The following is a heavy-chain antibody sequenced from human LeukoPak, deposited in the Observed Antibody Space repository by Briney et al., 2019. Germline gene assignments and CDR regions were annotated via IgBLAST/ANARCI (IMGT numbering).Heavy chain of an antibody. CDR3: AKRGVVIRVILVGFHKEAYYFDS. Sequence: PGGSLRLSCPVSGITLSNYGMSWVRQAPGKGLEWVAGLSGSGGGTNYADSVKGRFTISRDNAKNTLYLQMNSLRAEDTAVYFCAKRGVVIRVILVGFHKEAYYFDSWGQGALVTVSS. V-gene: IGHV3-23*01. CDR1: GITLSNYG. D-gene: IGHD3-10*01. CDR2: LSGSGGGT. J-gene: IGHJ4*02.